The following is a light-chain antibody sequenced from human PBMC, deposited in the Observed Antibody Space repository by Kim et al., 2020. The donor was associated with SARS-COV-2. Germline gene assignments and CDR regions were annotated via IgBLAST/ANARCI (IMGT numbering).Light chain of an antibody. CDR3: QQRSNWPIT. CDR1: QTIYNY. J-gene: IGKJ5*01. V-gene: IGKV3-11*01. CDR2: DAF. Sequence: EIVLTQSPATLSLSPGERATLSCRASQTIYNYLAWYQQKPGQAPRLLIYDAFNRAAGIPARFSGSGSGTDFTLTVSSLEPEDFAIYYCQQRSNWPITFGQGTRLEIK.